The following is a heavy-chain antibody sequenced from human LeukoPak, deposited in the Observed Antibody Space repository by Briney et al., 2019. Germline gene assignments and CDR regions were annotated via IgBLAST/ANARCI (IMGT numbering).Heavy chain of an antibody. Sequence: PSETLSLTCAVYGGSFSGYYWSWIRQPPGKGLEWIGEINHSGSTNYNPSLKSRVAISLDTSKSQISLKLTSVSAADTAMYYCARHTREDNWFDPWGQGTLVTVSS. CDR2: INHSGST. CDR1: GGSFSGYY. V-gene: IGHV4-34*01. CDR3: ARHTREDNWFDP. J-gene: IGHJ5*02. D-gene: IGHD5-24*01.